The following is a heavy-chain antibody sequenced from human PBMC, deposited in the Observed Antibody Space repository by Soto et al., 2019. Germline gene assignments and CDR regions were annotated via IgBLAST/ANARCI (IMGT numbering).Heavy chain of an antibody. Sequence: SETLSLTCAVYGGSFSGYYWSWIRQPPGKGLEWIGEINHSGSTNYNPSLKSRVTISVDTSKNQFSLKLSSVTAADTAVYYCARVLYQLPDYWGQGTLVTVSS. D-gene: IGHD2-2*01. V-gene: IGHV4-34*01. CDR1: GGSFSGYY. CDR2: INHSGST. J-gene: IGHJ4*02. CDR3: ARVLYQLPDY.